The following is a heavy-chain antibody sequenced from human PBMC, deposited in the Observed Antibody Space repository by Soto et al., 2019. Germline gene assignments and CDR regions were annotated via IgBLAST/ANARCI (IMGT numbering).Heavy chain of an antibody. CDR3: ARDPARIMMTFGVGPSFDY. J-gene: IGHJ4*02. CDR2: IWYDGSNK. CDR1: GFTFSSYG. Sequence: QVQLVESGGGVVQPGRSLSLSCAASGFTFSSYGMHWVRQAPGKGLEWVAVIWYDGSNKYYADSVQGRFTISRYNYNNTLYLQMDSLRAEDTAVYYCARDPARIMMTFGVGPSFDYWGQGTLVTVSS. D-gene: IGHD3-16*01. V-gene: IGHV3-33*01.